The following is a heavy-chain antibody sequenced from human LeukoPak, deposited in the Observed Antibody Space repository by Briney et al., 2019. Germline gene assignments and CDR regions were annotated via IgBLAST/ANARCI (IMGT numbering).Heavy chain of an antibody. CDR2: IYSSGTT. CDR1: GGSISSDY. D-gene: IGHD3-3*01. CDR3: ARGMYDLQLGAWFDP. V-gene: IGHV4-59*01. Sequence: SETLSLTCTVSGGSISSDYWSWIRQPPGKGLEYIGFIYSSGTTNYNPPLKSRVTMSVDTSKIQLSLKLRSVTAADTAVYYCARGMYDLQLGAWFDPWGRGTLVTVSS. J-gene: IGHJ5*02.